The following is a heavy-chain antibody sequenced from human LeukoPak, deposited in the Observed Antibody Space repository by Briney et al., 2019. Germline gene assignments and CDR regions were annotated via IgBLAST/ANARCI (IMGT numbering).Heavy chain of an antibody. CDR3: ARRLAVRGVSSFDY. Sequence: ASVKVSCKASGYTFTSYGISWVRQAPGQGLEWMGWISAYNGNTNYAQKLQGRVTMTTDTSTSTGYMELRSLRADDTAVYYCARRLAVRGVSSFDYWGQGTLVTVSS. J-gene: IGHJ4*02. D-gene: IGHD3-10*01. V-gene: IGHV1-18*01. CDR2: ISAYNGNT. CDR1: GYTFTSYG.